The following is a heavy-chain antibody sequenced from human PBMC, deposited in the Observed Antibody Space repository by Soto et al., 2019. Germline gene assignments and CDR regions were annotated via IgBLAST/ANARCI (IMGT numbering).Heavy chain of an antibody. CDR1: GDSMCIRKAP. V-gene: IGHV4-39*01. J-gene: IGHJ5*01. CDR2: ISYNGAT. Sequence: LAIPCTLCGDSMCIRKAPGSWIRQSPGKGLEYIATISYNGATYYNPSLRSRATISADKSKNQFFLSLTAVTAAVTAVDYCGRQDYGDFSDSLG. CDR3: GRQDYGDFSDS. D-gene: IGHD4-17*01.